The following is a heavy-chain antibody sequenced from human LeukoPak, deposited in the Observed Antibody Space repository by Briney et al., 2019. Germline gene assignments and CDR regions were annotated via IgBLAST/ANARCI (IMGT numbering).Heavy chain of an antibody. CDR3: ARVEEGYGSGRRENYYYYYMDV. Sequence: SETLSLTCTVSGGSISSYYWSWIRQPPGNGLEWIGYIHYSGSTNYNPSLQSRVTISVDTSKKQVSLKLRSVTAADTAVYYCARVEEGYGSGRRENYYYYYMDVWGKGTTVTISS. D-gene: IGHD3-10*01. CDR2: IHYSGST. CDR1: GGSISSYY. V-gene: IGHV4-59*01. J-gene: IGHJ6*03.